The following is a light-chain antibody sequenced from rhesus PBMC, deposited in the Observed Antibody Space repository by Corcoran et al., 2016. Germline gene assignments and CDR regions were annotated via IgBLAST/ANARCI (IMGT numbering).Light chain of an antibody. V-gene: IGKV1-69*01. Sequence: DIQMTQSPSSLSASVGDRVTITCRASQGISKWLAWYQQKPGKAPKLLIYGASNLETGVPSRFSGSGSRTYFKFTISILQPEDIATYYCQQHDNSPFTFGPGTKLDIK. CDR2: GAS. CDR3: QQHDNSPFT. J-gene: IGKJ3*01. CDR1: QGISKW.